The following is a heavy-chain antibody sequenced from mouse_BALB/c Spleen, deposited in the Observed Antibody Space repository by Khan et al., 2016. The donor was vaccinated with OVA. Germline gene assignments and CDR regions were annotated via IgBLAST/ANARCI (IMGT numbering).Heavy chain of an antibody. V-gene: IGHV1-26*01. Sequence: VHVKQSGPDPVKPGASVKISCKASGYSFTLYYMSWVKQSHGKSLEWIGRVNPNTDNINSNQAFKGKAILTVDKSSNKAYMELRSLTIEDSAGYFGARGYDFFASWGQGTLVTVSA. CDR3: ARGYDFFAS. CDR1: GYSFTLYY. J-gene: IGHJ3*01. D-gene: IGHD2-14*01. CDR2: VNPNTDNI.